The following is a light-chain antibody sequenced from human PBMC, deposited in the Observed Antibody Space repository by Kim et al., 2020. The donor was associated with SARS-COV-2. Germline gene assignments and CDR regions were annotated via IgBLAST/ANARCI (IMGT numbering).Light chain of an antibody. CDR2: GVS. CDR1: SNDVGGYNF. J-gene: IGLJ3*02. V-gene: IGLV2-14*03. CDR3: TSYTRSDTWV. Sequence: QSALTQPASVSGSPGHSVTISCTGTSNDVGGYNFVSWYQQHPGKAPKFMIYGVSERPSGVSYRFSGSKSGNTASLTISGLQAEDEADYYCTSYTRSDTWVFGGGTQLTVL.